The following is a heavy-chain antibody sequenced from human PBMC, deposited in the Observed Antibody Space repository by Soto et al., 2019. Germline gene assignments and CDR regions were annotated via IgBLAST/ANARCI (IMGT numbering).Heavy chain of an antibody. CDR1: GFTFSSYA. D-gene: IGHD2-21*01. V-gene: IGHV3-30-3*01. J-gene: IGHJ6*02. CDR2: ISYDGSNK. Sequence: GGSLRLSCAASGFTFSSYAMHWVRQAPGKGLEWVAVISYDGSNKYYADSVKGRFTISRDNSKNTLYLQMNSLRAEDTAVYYCARDCERSNYYYYGMDGWGQGTTVTVAS. CDR3: ARDCERSNYYYYGMDG.